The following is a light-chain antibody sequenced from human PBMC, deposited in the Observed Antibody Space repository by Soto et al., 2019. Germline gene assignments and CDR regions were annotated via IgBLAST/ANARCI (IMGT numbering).Light chain of an antibody. J-gene: IGLJ2*01. Sequence: QSALTQPASVSGSPGQSITIACTGTNRDVGSYNLVSWYQQRPGEAPKLIISEVRNRPSGISYRFTGSKSGNTASLTISGLQAEDEADYYCCSYAGSSTVVFGGGTKLTVL. CDR3: CSYAGSSTVV. V-gene: IGLV2-14*01. CDR1: NRDVGSYNL. CDR2: EVR.